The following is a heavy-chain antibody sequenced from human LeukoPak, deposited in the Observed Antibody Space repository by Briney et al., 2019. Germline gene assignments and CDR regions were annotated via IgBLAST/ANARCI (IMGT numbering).Heavy chain of an antibody. CDR3: ASCGVDVELLPDGCVY. CDR2: VKTDGIST. CDR1: GFTLITYW. J-gene: IGHJ4*02. D-gene: IGHD1-26*01. Sequence: GGALRLSCAASGFTLITYWMLWVRDAPGKGLVGVSSVKTDGISTRYADSVQGRFTISRDNAKNTLYLQMNSLRAEDTAVYYCASCGVDVELLPDGCVYWGQGTLVTVSS. V-gene: IGHV3-74*01.